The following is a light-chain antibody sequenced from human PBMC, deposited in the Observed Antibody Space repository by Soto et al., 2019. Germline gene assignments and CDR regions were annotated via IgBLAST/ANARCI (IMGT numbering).Light chain of an antibody. V-gene: IGKV3-20*01. CDR1: QSVSSSY. J-gene: IGKJ2*01. CDR3: KQYGSSPYT. CDR2: GES. Sequence: EIVLTQSPGTLSLSPGERATLSCRASQSVSSSYLAWYQQKPGQAPRLLIYGESSRATDIPDRFSGSGSGTDFALTISRLEPEDFAFYYCKQYGSSPYTFGQGTKQEIK.